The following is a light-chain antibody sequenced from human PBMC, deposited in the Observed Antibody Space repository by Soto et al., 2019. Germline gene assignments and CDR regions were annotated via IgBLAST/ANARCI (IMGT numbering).Light chain of an antibody. J-gene: IGKJ1*01. CDR1: QSVGYN. CDR3: QQSNNWPKT. V-gene: IGKV3-15*01. Sequence: EIVMTQSPDTLSVSPGETATLSCRASQSVGYNLAWYQQKPGQAPRLLISDASTRAAGLPARFSGSGSGTEFTLTISGLQSEDFAVYYCQQSNNWPKTFGQGTKVDSK. CDR2: DAS.